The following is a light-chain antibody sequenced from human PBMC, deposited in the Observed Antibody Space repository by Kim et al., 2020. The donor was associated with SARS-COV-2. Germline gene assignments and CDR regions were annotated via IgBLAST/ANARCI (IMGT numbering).Light chain of an antibody. J-gene: IGKJ1*01. CDR2: DAS. CDR1: HSVSGN. V-gene: IGKV3-15*01. CDR3: QQYNNWPLT. Sequence: VPPGENATHTCRASHSVSGNLAWYQQKPGQAPRRLIYDASTEATDIRDRFSGSGSGTEVTLTISSLQSEDFAVYYCQQYNNWPLTFGQGTKVDIK.